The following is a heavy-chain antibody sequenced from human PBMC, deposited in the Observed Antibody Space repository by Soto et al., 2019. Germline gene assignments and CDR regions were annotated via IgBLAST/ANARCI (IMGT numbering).Heavy chain of an antibody. D-gene: IGHD5-18*01. V-gene: IGHV3-30-3*01. CDR3: AREFGGYSYGPGVGYFDY. J-gene: IGHJ4*02. CDR2: ISYDGSNK. Sequence: GGSLRLSCAASGFTFSSYAMHWVRQAPGKGLEWVAVISYDGSNKYYADSVKGRFTISRDNSKNTLYLQMNSLRAEDTAVYYCAREFGGYSYGPGVGYFDYWGQGTLVTVSS. CDR1: GFTFSSYA.